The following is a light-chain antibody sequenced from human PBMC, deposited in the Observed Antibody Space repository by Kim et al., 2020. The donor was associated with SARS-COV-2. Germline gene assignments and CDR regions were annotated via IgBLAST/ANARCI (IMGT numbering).Light chain of an antibody. Sequence: QPVLVQETSLSVSPGGTVTVTCGLTSGSVSMTFYPSWYQQTPGRPPRTLIYNTNLRSSGVPDRFSGSIVGNRAALTITGAQAEDESDYHCALYLGRGTWVFGGGTRLTV. V-gene: IGLV8-61*01. CDR2: NTN. J-gene: IGLJ3*02. CDR1: SGSVSMTFY. CDR3: ALYLGRGTWV.